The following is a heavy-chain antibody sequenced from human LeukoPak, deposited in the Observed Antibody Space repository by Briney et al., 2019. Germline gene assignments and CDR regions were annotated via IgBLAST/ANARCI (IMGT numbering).Heavy chain of an antibody. CDR2: INPNSGGT. Sequence: ASVKVSCKASGYTFTGYYMHWVRQAPGQGLEWMGWINPNSGGTNYAQKFQGRVTMTRDTSISTAYLQWSSLKASDTAMYYCARHWTDRGPGSGGDYWGQGTLVTVSS. J-gene: IGHJ4*02. V-gene: IGHV1-2*02. D-gene: IGHD2-15*01. CDR3: ARHWTDRGPGSGGDY. CDR1: GYTFTGYY.